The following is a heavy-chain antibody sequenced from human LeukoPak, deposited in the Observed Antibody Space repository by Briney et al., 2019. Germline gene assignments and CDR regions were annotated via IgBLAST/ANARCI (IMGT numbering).Heavy chain of an antibody. V-gene: IGHV4-38-2*02. CDR3: ARDRGVAYCSGGSCLTPPYDY. D-gene: IGHD2-15*01. J-gene: IGHJ4*02. CDR1: GYSISSGYY. Sequence: SETLSLTCTVSGYSISSGYYWGWIRQPPGKGLEWIGSIYHSGSTYYNPPLKSRVTISVDTSKNQFSLKLSSVTAADTAVYYCARDRGVAYCSGGSCLTPPYDYWGQGTLVTVSS. CDR2: IYHSGST.